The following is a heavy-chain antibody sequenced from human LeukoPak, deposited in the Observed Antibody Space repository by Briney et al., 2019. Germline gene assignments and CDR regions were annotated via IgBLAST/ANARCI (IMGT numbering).Heavy chain of an antibody. CDR2: IYYSGST. CDR3: AGDRATGVNY. V-gene: IGHV4-59*12. Sequence: SETLSLTCTVSGGSISSYYWSWIRQPPGKGLEWIGYIYYSGSTNYNPPLKSRVTISVDTSKNQFSLKLSSVTAADTAVYYCAGDRATGVNYWGQGTLVTVSS. D-gene: IGHD5-24*01. J-gene: IGHJ4*02. CDR1: GGSISSYY.